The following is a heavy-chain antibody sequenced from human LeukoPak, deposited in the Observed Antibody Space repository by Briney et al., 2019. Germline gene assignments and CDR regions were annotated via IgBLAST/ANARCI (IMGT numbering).Heavy chain of an antibody. D-gene: IGHD3-10*01. J-gene: IGHJ5*02. Sequence: PSETLSLTCTVSGGSISSYYWSWIRQPPGKGLEWIGYIYYSGSTNYNPSLKSRVTISVDTSKNQFSLKLSSVTAADTAVYYCARLRRGGYYYGSGSSLGRPARYNWFDPWGQGTLVTVSS. CDR2: IYYSGST. V-gene: IGHV4-59*01. CDR3: ARLRRGGYYYGSGSSLGRPARYNWFDP. CDR1: GGSISSYY.